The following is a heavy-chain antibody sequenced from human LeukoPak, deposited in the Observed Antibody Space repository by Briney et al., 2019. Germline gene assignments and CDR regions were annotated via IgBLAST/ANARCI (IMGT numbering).Heavy chain of an antibody. CDR2: IYSGGGT. Sequence: PGGSLRLSCAASGFTVSSNYMSWVRQAPGKGLEWVSVIYSGGGTYYADSVKGRFTISRDNSKNTLYLQMNSLRAEDTAVYYCARGGLEMATIYFDYWGQGTLVTVSS. CDR1: GFTVSSNY. D-gene: IGHD5-24*01. CDR3: ARGGLEMATIYFDY. J-gene: IGHJ4*02. V-gene: IGHV3-53*01.